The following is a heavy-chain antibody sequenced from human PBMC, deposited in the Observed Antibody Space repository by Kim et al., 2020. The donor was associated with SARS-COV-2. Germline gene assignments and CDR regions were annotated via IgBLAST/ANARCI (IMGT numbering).Heavy chain of an antibody. CDR1: GYTFTSYG. CDR2: ISAYNGNT. Sequence: ASVKVSCKASGYTFTSYGISWVRQAPGQGLEWMGWISAYNGNTNYAQKLQGRVTMTTDTSTSTAYMELRSLRSDDTAVYYCARDWYYDSSGYYSEVDYWGQGTLVTVSS. V-gene: IGHV1-18*01. D-gene: IGHD3-22*01. CDR3: ARDWYYDSSGYYSEVDY. J-gene: IGHJ4*02.